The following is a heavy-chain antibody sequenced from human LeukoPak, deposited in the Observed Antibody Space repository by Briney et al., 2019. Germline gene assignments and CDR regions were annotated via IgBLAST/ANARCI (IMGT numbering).Heavy chain of an antibody. Sequence: PSETLSLTCTVSGGSISSGDYYWSWIRQPPGKGLEWIGYIYHSGSTYYNPSLKSRVTISVDRSKNQFSLKLSSVTAADTAVYYCANSVYDFWSGSRAIYYMDVWGKGTTVTVSS. V-gene: IGHV4-30-2*01. CDR3: ANSVYDFWSGSRAIYYMDV. CDR1: GGSISSGDYY. CDR2: IYHSGST. J-gene: IGHJ6*03. D-gene: IGHD3-3*01.